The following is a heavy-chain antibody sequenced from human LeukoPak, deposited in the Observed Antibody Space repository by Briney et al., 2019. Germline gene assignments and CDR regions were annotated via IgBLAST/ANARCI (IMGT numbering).Heavy chain of an antibody. CDR3: ARSSVGSGSNFDY. J-gene: IGHJ4*02. CDR1: GGSFSGYY. CDR2: INHSGST. Sequence: SETLSLTCAVYGGSFSGYYWSWIRQPPGKGLEWIGEINHSGSTNYNPSLKSRVTISVDTSKNQFSLKLSSVTAADTAMYYCARSSVGSGSNFDYWGQGTLVTVSS. D-gene: IGHD3-10*01. V-gene: IGHV4-34*01.